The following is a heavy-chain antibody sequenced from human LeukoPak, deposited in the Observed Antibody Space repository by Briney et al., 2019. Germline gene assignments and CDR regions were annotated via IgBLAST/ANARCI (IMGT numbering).Heavy chain of an antibody. J-gene: IGHJ4*02. D-gene: IGHD1-26*01. CDR3: ARVWDSKYATPDY. CDR2: ISSSSTTI. CDR1: AFTFSSYS. Sequence: YPGGSLRLSCAASAFTFSSYSMNWVRQAPGKGLEWLSYISSSSTTIYYADSVKGRFTISRDNAKNSLYLQMNSLRDEDTALYYCARVWDSKYATPDYWGQGTLVTVSS. V-gene: IGHV3-48*02.